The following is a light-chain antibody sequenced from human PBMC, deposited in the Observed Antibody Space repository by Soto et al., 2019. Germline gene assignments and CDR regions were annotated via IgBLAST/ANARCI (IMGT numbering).Light chain of an antibody. V-gene: IGKV4-1*01. Sequence: DIVMTQSPDSLSVSLGERATINCKSSQTVLYSSNNKNHLAWYQQRPGQPPKLLFSWASTREAGVTDRFSASGSGTDFTLSIGSLQAEDVAVYYCQQYYSTPRTFGQGTKVDIK. CDR3: QQYYSTPRT. J-gene: IGKJ1*01. CDR2: WAS. CDR1: QTVLYSSNNKNH.